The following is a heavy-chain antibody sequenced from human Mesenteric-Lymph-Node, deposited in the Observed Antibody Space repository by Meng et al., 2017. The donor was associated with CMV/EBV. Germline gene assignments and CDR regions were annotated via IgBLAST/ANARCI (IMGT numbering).Heavy chain of an antibody. CDR3: ARDLGRYCSGGSCYPGLFGY. CDR1: FSSDG. Sequence: FSSDGMHGVRQAPGKGLEWVAVIWYDGSNKYYADSVKGRFTVSRDKSKNTLYLQMNSLRAEDTAVYYCARDLGRYCSGGSCYPGLFGYWGQGTLVTVSS. D-gene: IGHD2-15*01. V-gene: IGHV3-33*01. J-gene: IGHJ4*02. CDR2: IWYDGSNK.